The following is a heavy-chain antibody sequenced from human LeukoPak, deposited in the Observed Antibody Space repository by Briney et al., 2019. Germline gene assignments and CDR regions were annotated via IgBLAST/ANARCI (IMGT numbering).Heavy chain of an antibody. CDR3: ASWDMVIDAFDI. CDR1: GFTVSSNY. CDR2: ISSSGSTI. Sequence: PGGSLRLSCAASGFTVSSNYMSWVRQAPGKGLEWVSYISSSGSTIYYADSVKGRFTISRDNAKNSLYLQMNSLRAEDTAVYYCASWDMVIDAFDIWGQGTMVTVSS. V-gene: IGHV3-11*04. J-gene: IGHJ3*02. D-gene: IGHD3-22*01.